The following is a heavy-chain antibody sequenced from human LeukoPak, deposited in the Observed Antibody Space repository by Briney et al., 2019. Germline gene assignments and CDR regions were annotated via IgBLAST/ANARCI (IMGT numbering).Heavy chain of an antibody. Sequence: GASVKVSCKASGGTFSSYAISWVRQAPGQGLEWMGGIIPIFGTANYAQKFQGRVTITADKSTSTAYMELSSLRSEDTAVYYCARFLGYCSGGSCYQYYFDYWGQGTLVTVSS. CDR1: GGTFSSYA. D-gene: IGHD2-15*01. J-gene: IGHJ4*02. V-gene: IGHV1-69*06. CDR2: IIPIFGTA. CDR3: ARFLGYCSGGSCYQYYFDY.